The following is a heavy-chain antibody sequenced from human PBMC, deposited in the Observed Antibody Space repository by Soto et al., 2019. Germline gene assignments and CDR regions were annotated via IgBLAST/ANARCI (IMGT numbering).Heavy chain of an antibody. Sequence: ASVKVSCKASGYTFTGYYMHWVRQAPGQGLEWMGWINPNSGGTNYAQKFQGRVTMTRDTSISTAYMELSRLRSDDTAVYYCARGAYCGGDRYTWPYAFDIWGQGTLVTV. CDR3: ARGAYCGGDRYTWPYAFDI. J-gene: IGHJ3*02. CDR2: INPNSGGT. V-gene: IGHV1-2*02. D-gene: IGHD2-21*02. CDR1: GYTFTGYY.